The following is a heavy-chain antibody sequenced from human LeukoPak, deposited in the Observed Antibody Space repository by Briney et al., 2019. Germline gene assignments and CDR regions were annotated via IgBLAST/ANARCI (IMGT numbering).Heavy chain of an antibody. CDR2: IYWDDEK. CDR3: AHRPSGHCSSGSSCPFFDY. Sequence: SGPTLVNPTQTLTLTCTFSGFSLSTSGVGVGWIRQPPGKALEWLALIYWDDEKRYRPSLRGRLTITKDTSKNQVVLTVTNMDPVDTATYYCAHRPSGHCSSGSSCPFFDYWGQGTLVTVSS. D-gene: IGHD2-15*01. J-gene: IGHJ4*02. V-gene: IGHV2-5*02. CDR1: GFSLSTSGVG.